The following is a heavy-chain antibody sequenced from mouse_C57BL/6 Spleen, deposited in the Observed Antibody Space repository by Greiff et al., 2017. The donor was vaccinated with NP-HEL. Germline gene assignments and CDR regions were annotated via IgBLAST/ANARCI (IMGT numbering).Heavy chain of an antibody. V-gene: IGHV1-9*01. J-gene: IGHJ1*03. D-gene: IGHD1-1*01. CDR2: ILPGSGST. CDR3: AMGGYYGSSSYWYFGV. Sequence: QVQLKQSGAELMKPGASVKLSCKATGYTFTGYWIEWVKQRPGHGLEWIGEILPGSGSTNYNEKFKGKATFTADTSSNTAYMQLSSLTTEDSAIYYCAMGGYYGSSSYWYFGVWGTGATVTVSS. CDR1: GYTFTGYW.